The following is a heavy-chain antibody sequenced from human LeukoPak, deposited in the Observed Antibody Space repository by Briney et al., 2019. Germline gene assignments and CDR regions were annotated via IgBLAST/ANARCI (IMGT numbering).Heavy chain of an antibody. CDR2: IYYSGST. V-gene: IGHV4-59*01. CDR1: GGSISSYY. D-gene: IGHD2-2*01. CDR3: ARGLTLSVSYFDY. Sequence: PSETLSLTCTVSGGSISSYYWSWIRQPPGKGLEWIGYIYYSGSTNYNPSLKSRVTISVDTSKNQFSLKLSSVTAADTAVYYCARGLTLSVSYFDYWGQGTLVTVSS. J-gene: IGHJ4*02.